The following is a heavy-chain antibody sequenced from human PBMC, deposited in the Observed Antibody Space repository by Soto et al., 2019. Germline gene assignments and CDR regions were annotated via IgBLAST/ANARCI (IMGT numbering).Heavy chain of an antibody. Sequence: GASVKVSCKPSGYSFSNFYVHWVRQAPGQGLEWMGIINPSGGSTSYAQKFQGRVTMTRDTSTSTVYMELSSLRSEDTAVYYCANDIVVVPASKGMDVWGQGTTVTVSS. CDR3: ANDIVVVPASKGMDV. J-gene: IGHJ6*02. V-gene: IGHV1-46*01. CDR2: INPSGGST. CDR1: GYSFSNFY. D-gene: IGHD2-2*01.